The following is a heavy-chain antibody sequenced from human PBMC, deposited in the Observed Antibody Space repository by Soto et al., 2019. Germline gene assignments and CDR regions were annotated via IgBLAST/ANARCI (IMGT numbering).Heavy chain of an antibody. CDR2: IWYDGSNK. CDR3: AREESITDDAFDI. D-gene: IGHD1-20*01. J-gene: IGHJ3*02. V-gene: IGHV3-33*01. Sequence: QVQLVESGGGVVQPGRSLRLSCAASGFTFSSYGMHWVRQAPGKGLEWVAVIWYDGSNKYYADSVKGRFTISRDNYKNTLYLQMNSLRAEDTAVYYCAREESITDDAFDIWGQGTMVTVSS. CDR1: GFTFSSYG.